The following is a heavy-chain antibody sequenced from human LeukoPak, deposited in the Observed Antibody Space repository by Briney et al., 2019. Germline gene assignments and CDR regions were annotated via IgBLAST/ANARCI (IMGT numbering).Heavy chain of an antibody. Sequence: NPSETLSLTCAVHGDSFSGYYWSWIRQPPGKGLEWIGEINHSGGTTYNPSLKSRITMSVDTSKNQFSLKLNSVTAADTAVYFCARNNYYFDCWGQGTLVTVSS. CDR1: GDSFSGYY. J-gene: IGHJ4*02. V-gene: IGHV4-34*01. CDR2: INHSGGT. D-gene: IGHD5-24*01. CDR3: ARNNYYFDC.